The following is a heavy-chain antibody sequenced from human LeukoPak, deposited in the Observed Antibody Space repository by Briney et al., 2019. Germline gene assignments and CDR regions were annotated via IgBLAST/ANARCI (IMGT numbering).Heavy chain of an antibody. J-gene: IGHJ3*02. V-gene: IGHV3-74*01. D-gene: IGHD6-19*01. CDR2: INTDGSST. Sequence: GGSLRLSCAPSGFTLSSYWMHWVRQAPGKGLVWVSHINTDGSSTNYADSVKGRFTISRDNAKNSLFLQMNSLRAEDTAVYYCTRGQRYSSGWYGDAFDIWGQGTMVTVSS. CDR3: TRGQRYSSGWYGDAFDI. CDR1: GFTLSSYW.